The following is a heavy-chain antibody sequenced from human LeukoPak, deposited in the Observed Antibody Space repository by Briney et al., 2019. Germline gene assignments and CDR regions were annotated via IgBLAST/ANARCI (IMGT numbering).Heavy chain of an antibody. Sequence: GGSLRLSCAASGFTFSSYAMHWVRQAPGKGLEWVAVKSYDGSNKYYADSVKGRFTISRDSSKNTLYLQMNSLRAEDTAVYYCARYFGSSSWFYFDYWGQGTLVTVSS. J-gene: IGHJ4*02. V-gene: IGHV3-30*04. CDR1: GFTFSSYA. CDR2: KSYDGSNK. CDR3: ARYFGSSSWFYFDY. D-gene: IGHD6-13*01.